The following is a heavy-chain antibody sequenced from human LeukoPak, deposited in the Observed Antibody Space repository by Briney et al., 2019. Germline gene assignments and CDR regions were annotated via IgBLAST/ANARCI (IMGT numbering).Heavy chain of an antibody. V-gene: IGHV3-74*01. J-gene: IGHJ4*02. D-gene: IGHD6-6*01. CDR1: GFTFTNFW. CDR2: INSDGSST. Sequence: PGGSLRLSCAASGFTFTNFWMHWVRQAPGKGLVWVSRINSDGSSTNYADSVKGRFTISRDNSKNTLYLQMNSLRAEDTAVYYCAKDSREAARSWGQGTLVTVSS. CDR3: AKDSREAARS.